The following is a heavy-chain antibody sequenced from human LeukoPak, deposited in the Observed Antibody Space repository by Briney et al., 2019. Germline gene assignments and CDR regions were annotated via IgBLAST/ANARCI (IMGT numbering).Heavy chain of an antibody. D-gene: IGHD3-22*01. CDR3: VRRATFYYYSSGYYYPFDY. CDR1: GGSASSSSYS. J-gene: IGHJ4*02. Sequence: SETLSLTCAVSGGSASSSSYSRGWIRQPPGKGLEWIGTLYYSGSTFYNPSLKSRVTISVDASQNQFSLKLSSVTAAATAVYYCVRRATFYYYSSGYYYPFDYWGQGALVTVSS. CDR2: LYYSGST. V-gene: IGHV4-39*01.